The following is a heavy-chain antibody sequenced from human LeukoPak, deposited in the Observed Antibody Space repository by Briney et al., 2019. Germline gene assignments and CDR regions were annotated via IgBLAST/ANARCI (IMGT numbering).Heavy chain of an antibody. CDR1: GFPFSSYS. J-gene: IGHJ4*02. D-gene: IGHD6-13*01. CDR2: IKPDGTTK. Sequence: GGSLRLSCAASGFPFSSYSTTWVRQAPGKGLEWVANIKPDGTTKFYVDSVKGRFTVSRDNALNSLYLQMNSLRAEDTAIYYCARSIPYGTTWYGRSDYWGQGTLVTVSS. CDR3: ARSIPYGTTWYGRSDY. V-gene: IGHV3-7*03.